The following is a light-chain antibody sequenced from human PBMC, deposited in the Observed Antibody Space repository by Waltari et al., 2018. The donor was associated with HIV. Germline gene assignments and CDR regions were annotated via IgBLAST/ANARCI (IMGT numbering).Light chain of an antibody. V-gene: IGLV3-21*02. CDR3: QVWDSRSDHPV. J-gene: IGLJ3*02. CDR2: ADS. Sequence: SYVLTQPPSVSVAPGQTARITCGGHNIGINTVPWYQQSPGQAPVLVVHADSDRPSGIPERFSGSNSGNTATLTISRVEAGDEADYYCQVWDSRSDHPVLGGGTRLTVL. CDR1: NIGINT.